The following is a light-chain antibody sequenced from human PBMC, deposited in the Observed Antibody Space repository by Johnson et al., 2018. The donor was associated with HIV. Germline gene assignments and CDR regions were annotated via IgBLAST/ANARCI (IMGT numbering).Light chain of an antibody. J-gene: IGLJ1*01. Sequence: HSVLTQPPSMSAAPGQRVAISCSGSSSNIENNYVSWYQQFPGKAPKLLIYDNNKRPSGIPDRFSGSKSGTSATLGITGLQTGDEAGYSCGTWDSSLSEGVFGTGTKVTVL. CDR2: DNN. CDR1: SSNIENNY. V-gene: IGLV1-51*01. CDR3: GTWDSSLSEGV.